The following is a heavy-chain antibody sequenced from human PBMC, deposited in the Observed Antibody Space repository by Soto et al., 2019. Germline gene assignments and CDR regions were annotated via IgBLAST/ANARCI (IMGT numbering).Heavy chain of an antibody. J-gene: IGHJ6*02. D-gene: IGHD6-6*01. CDR3: ARETGSSSSSDYYYYGMDV. CDR1: GYTFTGYY. V-gene: IGHV1-2*04. Sequence: QVQLVQSGAEVKKPGASVKVSCKASGYTFTGYYMHWVRQAPGQGLEWMGWINPNSGGTNYAQKFQVWVTMTRDTSISTAYMELIMLRSDDTAVYYCARETGSSSSSDYYYYGMDVCGQGTTVTVAS. CDR2: INPNSGGT.